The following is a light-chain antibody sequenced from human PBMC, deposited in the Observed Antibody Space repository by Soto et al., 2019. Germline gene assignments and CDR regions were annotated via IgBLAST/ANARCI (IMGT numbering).Light chain of an antibody. V-gene: IGLV2-8*01. Sequence: QSALTQPPSASGSPGQSVTISCTGTSSDVGGYTYVSWYQQHPGKAPKLMIYEVNKRPSGVPDRFSGSKSGNTASLTVSGLQAEDGAVYYCNSYAGRNILVFGGGTKLTAL. CDR2: EVN. J-gene: IGLJ2*01. CDR3: NSYAGRNILV. CDR1: SSDVGGYTY.